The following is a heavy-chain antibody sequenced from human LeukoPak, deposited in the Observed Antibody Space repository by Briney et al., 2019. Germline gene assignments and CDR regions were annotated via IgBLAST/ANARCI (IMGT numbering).Heavy chain of an antibody. D-gene: IGHD6-19*01. CDR3: ARVQWLLFDY. CDR1: GGSISSGGYY. V-gene: IGHV4-30-2*01. Sequence: SETLSLTCTVSGGSISSGGYYWSWIRQPPGKGLEWIGYIYHSGSTYYNPSLKSRVTISVDRSKNQFSLKLSSVTAADTAVYYCARVQWLLFDYWGQGTLVTVSS. J-gene: IGHJ4*02. CDR2: IYHSGST.